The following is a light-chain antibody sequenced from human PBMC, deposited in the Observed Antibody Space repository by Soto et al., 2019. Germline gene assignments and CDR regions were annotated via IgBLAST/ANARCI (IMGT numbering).Light chain of an antibody. CDR2: GAS. Sequence: EIVMTQSPATLSVSPGERATLSCRPSQSVADKLAWYQQKPGQAPRLLIYGASTRATGIPARFSGSGSGTDFTLTISSLQTEDFAIYYCQQYNNWPLTLGGGTKVDIK. CDR1: QSVADK. CDR3: QQYNNWPLT. V-gene: IGKV3-15*01. J-gene: IGKJ4*01.